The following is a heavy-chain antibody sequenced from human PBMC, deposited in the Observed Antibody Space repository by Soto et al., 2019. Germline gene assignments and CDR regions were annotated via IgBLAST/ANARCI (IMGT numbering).Heavy chain of an antibody. CDR1: GFTFFGSA. CDR3: VRYCSGGSCPDAFDI. CDR2: IRSKANSDAT. Sequence: GGSLRLSCVATGFTFFGSAMHCGCQASGKGLEWVGRIRSKANSDATAYGASVKGGFTISRDDSKNTAYLQMNSLKTEDTAVYYCVRYCSGGSCPDAFDIWGQGT. V-gene: IGHV3-73*01. D-gene: IGHD2-15*01. J-gene: IGHJ3*02.